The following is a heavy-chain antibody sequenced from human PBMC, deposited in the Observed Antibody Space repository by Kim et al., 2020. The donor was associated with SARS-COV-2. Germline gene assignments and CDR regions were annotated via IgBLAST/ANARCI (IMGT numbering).Heavy chain of an antibody. Sequence: ADSLKGRLTISRENSKNTLYLQRNSLRAEDTAVYACARDQYYDSSGYLDYWGQGTLVTVSS. J-gene: IGHJ4*02. V-gene: IGHV3-30*01. CDR3: ARDQYYDSSGYLDY. D-gene: IGHD3-22*01.